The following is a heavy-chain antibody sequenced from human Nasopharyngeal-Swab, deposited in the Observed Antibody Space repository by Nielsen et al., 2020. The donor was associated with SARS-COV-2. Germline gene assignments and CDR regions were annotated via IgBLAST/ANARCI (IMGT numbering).Heavy chain of an antibody. CDR2: FDPEDGET. J-gene: IGHJ4*02. CDR3: TTVAGSYGRFDY. D-gene: IGHD1-26*01. V-gene: IGHV1-24*01. CDR1: GYTLTVLS. Sequence: VSCKVSGYTLTVLSMHWVRQAPGKGLEWVGGFDPEDGETIYAQKFQGRVTMTEDTSTDTAYMELSSLTSEDTAVYYCTTVAGSYGRFDYWGQGTLVTVSS.